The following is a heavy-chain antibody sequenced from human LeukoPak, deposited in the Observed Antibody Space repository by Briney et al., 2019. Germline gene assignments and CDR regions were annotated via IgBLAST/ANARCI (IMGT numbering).Heavy chain of an antibody. CDR1: GASISNYNDF. D-gene: IGHD1-26*01. V-gene: IGHV4-39*07. CDR2: IYYNGNS. J-gene: IGHJ4*02. CDR3: ARESGGSYDY. Sequence: PSETLSLTCTVSGASISNYNDFWGWVRQPPGKGPEWIGNIYYNGNSNYSPSLKSRVTISVDTSKNQFSLKLSSVTAADTAVYFCARESGGSYDYWGQGTLVTVSS.